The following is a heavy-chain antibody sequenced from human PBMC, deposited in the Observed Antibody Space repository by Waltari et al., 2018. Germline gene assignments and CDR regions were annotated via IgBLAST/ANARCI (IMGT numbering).Heavy chain of an antibody. CDR2: GST. Sequence: GSTYYNPSLKSRVTISVDTSKNQFSLKLSSVTAADTAVYYCARPSSGSYGGAFDIWGQGTMVTVSS. V-gene: IGHV4-30-2*05. CDR3: ARPSSGSYGGAFDI. D-gene: IGHD1-26*01. J-gene: IGHJ3*02.